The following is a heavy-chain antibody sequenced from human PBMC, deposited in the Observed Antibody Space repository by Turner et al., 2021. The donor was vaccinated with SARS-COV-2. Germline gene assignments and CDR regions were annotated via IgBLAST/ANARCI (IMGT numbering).Heavy chain of an antibody. CDR1: GYTFTSYD. CDR3: ARGGYCSSTSCSPYWYFDL. J-gene: IGHJ2*01. V-gene: IGHV1-8*03. CDR2: MNPDSGNT. Sequence: QVQLVRSGAEVTKPGASVKVSCKASGYTFTSYDINWVRQATGQGLECMGVMNPDSGNTAYAQKFQCRVTITRNTSISTAYMELSSLRSEDTAVYYCARGGYCSSTSCSPYWYFDLWGRGTLVTVSS. D-gene: IGHD2-2*01.